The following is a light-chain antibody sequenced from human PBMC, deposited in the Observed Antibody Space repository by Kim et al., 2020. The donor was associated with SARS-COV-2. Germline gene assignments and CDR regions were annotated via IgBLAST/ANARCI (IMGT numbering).Light chain of an antibody. CDR1: SIGSKS. Sequence: SYELTQPPSVSVVPGKTARITCGGTSIGSKSVHWYQQKPGQAHVLVISYDSVRPSGIPERFSGSNSGNTATVTISRVEAGDEADYYCQVWDSSDDHRVVFGGGTQLTVL. J-gene: IGLJ2*01. CDR2: YDS. CDR3: QVWDSSDDHRVV. V-gene: IGLV3-21*04.